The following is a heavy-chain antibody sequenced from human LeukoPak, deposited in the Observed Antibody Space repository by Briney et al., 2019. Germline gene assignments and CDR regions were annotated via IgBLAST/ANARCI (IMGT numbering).Heavy chain of an antibody. J-gene: IGHJ3*02. CDR3: ARETYYYDSSGYPHQAFDI. D-gene: IGHD3-22*01. CDR2: IYYSGST. Sequence: PSETLSLTCTVSGGSISSYYWSWIRQPPGKGLEWIGYIYYSGSTNYNPSLKSRVTISVDTSKNQFSLKLSSVTAADTAVYYCARETYYYDSSGYPHQAFDIWGQGTMVTVSS. V-gene: IGHV4-59*01. CDR1: GGSISSYY.